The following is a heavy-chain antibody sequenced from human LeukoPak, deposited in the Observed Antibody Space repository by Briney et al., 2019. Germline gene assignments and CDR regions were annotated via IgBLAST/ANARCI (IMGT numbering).Heavy chain of an antibody. J-gene: IGHJ6*02. V-gene: IGHV3-30*18. CDR3: AKDRRGMDV. CDR2: ISYDGSNK. CDR1: GFTFSSYW. Sequence: GGSLRLPCAASGFTFSSYWMSWVRQAPGKGLEWVAVISYDGSNKYYADSVKGRFTISRDNSKNTLYLQMNSLRAEDTAVYYCAKDRRGMDVWGQGTTVTVSS.